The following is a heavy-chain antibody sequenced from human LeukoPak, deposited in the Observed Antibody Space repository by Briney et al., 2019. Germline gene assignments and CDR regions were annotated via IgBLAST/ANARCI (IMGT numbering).Heavy chain of an antibody. D-gene: IGHD3-10*01. V-gene: IGHV3-30*01. Sequence: GGSLRLSCAASGFTFSNYAMHWVRQAPGKGLEWVAVISNVETNTYYANSVKGRFTISRDNSKNTLYLQLNSLRAEDTSVYYCARDSTYYYASGSSGPHYFDYWGQGTLVTVSS. CDR1: GFTFSNYA. CDR2: ISNVETNT. J-gene: IGHJ4*02. CDR3: ARDSTYYYASGSSGPHYFDY.